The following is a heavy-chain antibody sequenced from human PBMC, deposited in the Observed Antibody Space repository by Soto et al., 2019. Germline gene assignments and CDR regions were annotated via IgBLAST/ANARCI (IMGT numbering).Heavy chain of an antibody. Sequence: GGSLRLSCAASGFTFSSYGMHWVRQAPGKGLEWVAVIWYDGSNKYYADSVKGRFTISRDNSKNTLYLQMNSLRAEDTAVYYCARWRVTGTITHYSRPFDYWGQGTLVTVSS. CDR2: IWYDGSNK. CDR3: ARWRVTGTITHYSRPFDY. V-gene: IGHV3-33*01. D-gene: IGHD1-7*01. J-gene: IGHJ4*02. CDR1: GFTFSSYG.